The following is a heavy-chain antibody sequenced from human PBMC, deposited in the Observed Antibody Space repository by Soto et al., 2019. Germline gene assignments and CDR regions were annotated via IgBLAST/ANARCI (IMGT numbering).Heavy chain of an antibody. V-gene: IGHV3-33*01. Sequence: QVQLVESGGGVVQPGRSLRLSCAASGFTFSSYGMHWVCQAPGKGLEWVAVIWSDGSNKYYADSLKGRFTISRDNSKNTLYLQINSLRAEHTAVYYCAIDISIAAAGNLDYWGQGTLVTVSS. CDR1: GFTFSSYG. CDR2: IWSDGSNK. J-gene: IGHJ4*02. CDR3: AIDISIAAAGNLDY. D-gene: IGHD6-13*01.